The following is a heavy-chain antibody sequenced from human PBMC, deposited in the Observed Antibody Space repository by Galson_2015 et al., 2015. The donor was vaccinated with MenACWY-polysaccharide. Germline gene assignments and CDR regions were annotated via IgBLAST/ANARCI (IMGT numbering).Heavy chain of an antibody. CDR1: GFTFSSYA. CDR3: ARDWGGSYPRFDY. V-gene: IGHV3-23*01. J-gene: IGHJ4*02. CDR2: IIASGATT. D-gene: IGHD1-26*01. Sequence: SLRLSCAASGFTFSSYAMSWVRQAPGKGLEWVSSIIASGATTYYADSVKGRVTISRDNSRNTVSLQLNSLRAEDTAVYYCARDWGGSYPRFDYWGQGTLVTVSS.